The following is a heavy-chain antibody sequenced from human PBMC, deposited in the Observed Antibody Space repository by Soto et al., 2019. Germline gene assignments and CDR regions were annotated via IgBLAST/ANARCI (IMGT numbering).Heavy chain of an antibody. CDR1: GYTFIHYY. D-gene: IGHD2-21*01. V-gene: IGHV1-46*01. J-gene: IGHJ4*02. CDR3: ARSLLQGDF. CDR2: INPNGGST. Sequence: QVQLVQSGAEVKKPGASVKISCKASGYTFIHYYIHWVRQAPGQGLEWMAIINPNGGSTNYAQKYQGRGAVTSDTSTTTVSMELNRLESDDTAVYLCARSLLQGDFWGQGTLVTVSS.